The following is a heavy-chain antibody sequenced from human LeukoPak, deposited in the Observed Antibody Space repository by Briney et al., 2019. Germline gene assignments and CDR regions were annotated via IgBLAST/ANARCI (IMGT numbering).Heavy chain of an antibody. CDR2: ISSSSSYI. Sequence: GGSLGLSCAASGFTFSSYSMNWVRQAPGKGLEWVSSISSSSSYIYYADSGKGRFTISRDNAKNSLYLQMNSLRAEDTAVYYCAARRGGIAVAGIDYWGQGTLVTVSS. V-gene: IGHV3-21*01. CDR3: AARRGGIAVAGIDY. D-gene: IGHD6-19*01. CDR1: GFTFSSYS. J-gene: IGHJ4*02.